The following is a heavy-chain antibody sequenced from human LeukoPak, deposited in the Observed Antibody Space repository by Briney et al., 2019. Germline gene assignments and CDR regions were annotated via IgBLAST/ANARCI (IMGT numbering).Heavy chain of an antibody. V-gene: IGHV3-30*02. D-gene: IGHD1-1*01. CDR2: IRYDGSNK. CDR1: GFTFSSYG. J-gene: IGHJ6*03. Sequence: GGSLRLSCAASGFTFSSYGMHWVRQAPGKGLEWVAFIRYDGSNKYYADSVKGRFTISRDNSKNTLYLQMNSLRAEDTAVYYCAKDPPRMEGGFYYMDVWGKGTTVTVSS. CDR3: AKDPPRMEGGFYYMDV.